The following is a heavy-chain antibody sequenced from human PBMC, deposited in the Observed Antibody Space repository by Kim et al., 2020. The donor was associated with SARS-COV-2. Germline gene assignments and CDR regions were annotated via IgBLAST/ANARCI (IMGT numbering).Heavy chain of an antibody. D-gene: IGHD4-4*01. CDR2: IRSGGTGI. Sequence: WGSLRLSCATSGFTVTDYWMHWVRQAPGKGLVWVSRIRSGGTGISYADSVKGRFTISRDNVNNTLYLQMNNLRAEDTTLYYCTSDTVLYGLDVWGQGTPVTVS. CDR3: TSDTVLYGLDV. CDR1: GFTVTDYW. V-gene: IGHV3-74*01. J-gene: IGHJ6*02.